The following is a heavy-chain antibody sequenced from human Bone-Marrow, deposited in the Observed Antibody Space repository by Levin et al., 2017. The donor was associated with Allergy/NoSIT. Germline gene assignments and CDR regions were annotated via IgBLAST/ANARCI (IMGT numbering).Heavy chain of an antibody. CDR1: GFTVSSNY. CDR2: IYASGST. J-gene: IGHJ3*01. V-gene: IGHV3-53*01. Sequence: GESLKISCAASGFTVSSNYMTWVRQAPGKGLQWVSVIYASGSTYNADSVKGRFTISRDNSKNTLYLQMNGLTAEDTAIYYCARMAIVILPASNAFDLWGQGTMVTVSS. CDR3: ARMAIVILPASNAFDL. D-gene: IGHD2-2*01.